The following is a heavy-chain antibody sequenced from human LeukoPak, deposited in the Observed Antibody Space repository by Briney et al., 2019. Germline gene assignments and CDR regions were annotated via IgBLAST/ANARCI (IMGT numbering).Heavy chain of an antibody. Sequence: ASVKVSCKASGYSFTSYDINWVRQATGQGLEWMGWMNPDSGNTGYAQKFQGRVTMTRDTSISTAYMELSSLRSDDTAAYYCAKSTMRTRRINDLWGRGTLVTVSS. V-gene: IGHV1-8*01. CDR1: GYSFTSYD. D-gene: IGHD3-22*01. CDR3: AKSTMRTRRINDL. CDR2: MNPDSGNT. J-gene: IGHJ5*02.